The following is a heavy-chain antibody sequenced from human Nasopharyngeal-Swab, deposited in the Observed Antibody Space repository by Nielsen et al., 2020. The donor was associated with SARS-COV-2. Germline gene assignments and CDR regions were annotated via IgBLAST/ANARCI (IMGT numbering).Heavy chain of an antibody. D-gene: IGHD4-17*01. CDR3: AKDKLVAMTTVTLFDG. CDR2: ISSTGDYI. Sequence: GESLKISCAASGFTFNIYTMNWVRQAPGKGLEWVSAISSTGDYIYYAASVKGRFTISRDNTKNSISLQMNSLRPEDTALYYCAKDKLVAMTTVTLFDGWGQGTLVTVSS. CDR1: GFTFNIYT. V-gene: IGHV3-21*04. J-gene: IGHJ4*02.